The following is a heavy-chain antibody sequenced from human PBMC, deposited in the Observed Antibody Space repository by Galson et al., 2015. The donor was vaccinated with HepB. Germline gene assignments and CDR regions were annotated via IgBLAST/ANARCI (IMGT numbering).Heavy chain of an antibody. CDR1: GFTFSSFR. CDR3: AKAADYYGGSISFLFDY. V-gene: IGHV3-30*18. Sequence: SLRLSCAASGFTFSSFRVHWVRQAPGKGLEWVAVISNDGSHNYYTDSVKGRFTISRDNSKKTLFLQMDSLRPEDTAVYYCAKAADYYGGSISFLFDYLGQGTLVTVSS. D-gene: IGHD3-22*01. CDR2: ISNDGSHN. J-gene: IGHJ4*02.